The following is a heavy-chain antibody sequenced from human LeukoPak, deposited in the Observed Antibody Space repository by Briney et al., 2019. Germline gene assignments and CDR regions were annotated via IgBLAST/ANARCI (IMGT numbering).Heavy chain of an antibody. D-gene: IGHD2-15*01. J-gene: IGHJ4*02. CDR2: IRYDGSNK. CDR3: AKLYCSGGSCYRPPFGY. CDR1: GFTFSSYG. V-gene: IGHV3-30*02. Sequence: WSLRLSCAASGFTFSSYGMHWVRQAPGKGLEWVAFIRYDGSNKYYADSVKGRFTISRDNSKNTLYLQMNSLRAEDTAVYYCAKLYCSGGSCYRPPFGYWGQGTLVTVSS.